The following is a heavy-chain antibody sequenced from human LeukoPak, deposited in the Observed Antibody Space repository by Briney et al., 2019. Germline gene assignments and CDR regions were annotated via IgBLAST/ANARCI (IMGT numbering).Heavy chain of an antibody. CDR2: MNPNSGNT. Sequence: GASVKVSCKASGYTFTSYDINWVRLATGQGLEWMGWMNPNSGNTGYAQKFQGRVTMTRNTSISTAYMELSSLRSEDTAVYYCARGVVVTAIVDVWGQGTTVTVSS. D-gene: IGHD2-21*02. V-gene: IGHV1-8*01. J-gene: IGHJ6*02. CDR1: GYTFTSYD. CDR3: ARGVVVTAIVDV.